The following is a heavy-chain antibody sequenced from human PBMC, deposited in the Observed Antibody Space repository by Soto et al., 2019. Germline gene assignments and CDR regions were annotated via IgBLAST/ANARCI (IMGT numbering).Heavy chain of an antibody. CDR1: GFSFSTTD. Sequence: EVQLLESGGGLGQPGGSLRLSCAASGFSFSTTDMHCVRQAPGTGLEWVSGISGIGMNTYQAASVKGRFTTTRDNSKKSLFLEMNSLRAEDTAVYYCAKDRGCDFSSYFDLWAGVTLVTVAS. CDR3: AKDRGCDFSSYFDL. CDR2: ISGIGMNT. J-gene: IGHJ2*01. D-gene: IGHD3-3*01. V-gene: IGHV3-23*01.